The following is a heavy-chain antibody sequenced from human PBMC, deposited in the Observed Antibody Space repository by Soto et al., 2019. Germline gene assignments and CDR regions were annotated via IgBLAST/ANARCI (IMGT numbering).Heavy chain of an antibody. J-gene: IGHJ6*02. CDR2: IYYSGST. CDR3: ARDPGVVVPAAIHAPLYYYGMDV. Sequence: SETLSLTCTVSGGSISSGGYYWSWIRQHPGKGLEWIGYIYYSGSTYYNPSLKSRVTISVDTSKNQFSLKLSSVTAADTAVYYCARDPGVVVPAAIHAPLYYYGMDVWGQGTTVTVSS. CDR1: GGSISSGGYY. V-gene: IGHV4-31*03. D-gene: IGHD2-2*01.